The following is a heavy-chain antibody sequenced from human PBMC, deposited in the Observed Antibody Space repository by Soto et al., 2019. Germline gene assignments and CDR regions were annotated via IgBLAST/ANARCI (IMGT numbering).Heavy chain of an antibody. CDR2: INHSGST. V-gene: IGHV4-34*01. Sequence: QVQLQQWGAGLLKPSETLSLTCAVYGGSFSGYYWSWIRQPPGKGLELIGEINHSGSTNYNPSLKSRVTISVDTSKNQFSLKLSCVTASETAVYYCARENSSGYGFGMDVWGQGSTVTVSS. CDR1: GGSFSGYY. CDR3: ARENSSGYGFGMDV. D-gene: IGHD6-19*01. J-gene: IGHJ6*02.